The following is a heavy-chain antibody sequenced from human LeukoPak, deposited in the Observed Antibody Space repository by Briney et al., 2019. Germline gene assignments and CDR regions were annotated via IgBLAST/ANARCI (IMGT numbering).Heavy chain of an antibody. CDR1: GGSISSGGYY. CDR3: ARGLGYCSSTSCYEVVWYFDY. D-gene: IGHD2-2*01. Sequence: SQTLSLTCTVSGGSISSGGYYWSWIRQPPGKGLEWIGYIYHSGSTYYNPSLKSRVTISVDRSKNQFSLKLSSVTAADTAVYYCARGLGYCSSTSCYEVVWYFDYWGQGTLVTVSS. J-gene: IGHJ4*02. V-gene: IGHV4-30-2*01. CDR2: IYHSGST.